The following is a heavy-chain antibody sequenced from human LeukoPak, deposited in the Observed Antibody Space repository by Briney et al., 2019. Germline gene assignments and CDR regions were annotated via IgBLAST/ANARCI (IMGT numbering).Heavy chain of an antibody. Sequence: ASVKVSCKASGYTFTSYYMHWVRQAPGQGFEWMGIINPSSGVTTYAQEFQGRVTMTRDTSTTTVYMELTSLTSDDTAVYYCSNTRDGYNGNYFDYWGQGTLVTVSS. V-gene: IGHV1-46*01. CDR1: GYTFTSYY. CDR3: SNTRDGYNGNYFDY. CDR2: INPSSGVT. D-gene: IGHD5-24*01. J-gene: IGHJ4*02.